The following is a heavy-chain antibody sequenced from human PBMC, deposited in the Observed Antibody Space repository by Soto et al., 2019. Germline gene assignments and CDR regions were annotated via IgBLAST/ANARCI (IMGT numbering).Heavy chain of an antibody. J-gene: IGHJ6*02. V-gene: IGHV4-34*01. CDR1: GGSFSGYS. Sequence: SETLSLTCAVYGGSFSGYSWSWIRQTPGKGLEWIGDINHGGSTRYNPSLKSRATISVDTSKSQFSLNLNSVTAADTSVYYCALSGPRFLGGMDVWGHGTTVTVSS. CDR3: ALSGPRFLGGMDV. CDR2: INHGGST. D-gene: IGHD3-3*01.